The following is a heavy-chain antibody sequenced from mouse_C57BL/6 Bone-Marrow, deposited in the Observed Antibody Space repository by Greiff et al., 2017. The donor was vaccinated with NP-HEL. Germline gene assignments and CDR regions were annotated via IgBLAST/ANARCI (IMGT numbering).Heavy chain of an antibody. CDR1: GYTFTDYN. Sequence: VHVKQSGPELVKPGASVKMSCKASGYTFTDYNMHWVKQSHGKSLEWIGYINPNNGGTSYNQKFKGKATLTVNKSSSTAYMELRSLTSEDSAVYYCARAYYSNYIAYWGQGTLVTVSA. CDR3: ARAYYSNYIAY. D-gene: IGHD2-5*01. J-gene: IGHJ3*01. CDR2: INPNNGGT. V-gene: IGHV1-22*01.